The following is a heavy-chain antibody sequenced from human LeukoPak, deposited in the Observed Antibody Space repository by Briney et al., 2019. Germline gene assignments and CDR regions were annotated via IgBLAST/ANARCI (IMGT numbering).Heavy chain of an antibody. Sequence: SETLSLTCTVSGGSISNYYWSWIRQPPGKGLEWIGYNYDSGNTNYNPSLKSRVTISADTSKNQFSLKLISVTAADTAVYYCARGPIGYSSSWSDYWGQGTLVTVSS. CDR3: ARGPIGYSSSWSDY. D-gene: IGHD6-13*01. CDR1: GGSISNYY. J-gene: IGHJ4*02. CDR2: NYDSGNT. V-gene: IGHV4-59*01.